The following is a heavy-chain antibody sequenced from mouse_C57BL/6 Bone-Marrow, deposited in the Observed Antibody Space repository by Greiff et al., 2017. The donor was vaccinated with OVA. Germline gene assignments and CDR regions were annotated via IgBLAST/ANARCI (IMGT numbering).Heavy chain of an antibody. CDR1: GFTFSDYY. V-gene: IGHV5-16*01. D-gene: IGHD1-1*02. J-gene: IGHJ4*01. Sequence: EVKLMESEGGLVQPGSSMKLSCTASGFTFSDYYMAWVRQVPKKGLEWVANINYDGSSTYYLDSLKSRFIISRDNAKNILYLQMSSLKSEDTATYYCARVGGYYAMDYWGQGTSVTVSS. CDR2: INYDGSST. CDR3: ARVGGYYAMDY.